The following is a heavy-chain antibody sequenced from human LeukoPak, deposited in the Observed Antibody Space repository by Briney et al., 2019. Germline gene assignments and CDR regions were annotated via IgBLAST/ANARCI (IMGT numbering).Heavy chain of an antibody. J-gene: IGHJ5*02. Sequence: SETLSLTCAVSGASISSASDYWGWIRHPPGKGLEWLGSIYYGGGTYDNPSPRSRVTISVDTSKNQFSLKLTSVTAADTAVYYCARIGGGSWRNPGYWFDPWGQGNLVTVSS. CDR3: ARIGGGSWRNPGYWFDP. CDR1: GASISSASDY. V-gene: IGHV4-39*01. CDR2: IYYGGGT. D-gene: IGHD2-15*01.